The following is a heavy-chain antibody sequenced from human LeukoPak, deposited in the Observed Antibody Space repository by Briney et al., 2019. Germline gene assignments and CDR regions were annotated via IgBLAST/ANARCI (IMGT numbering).Heavy chain of an antibody. J-gene: IGHJ6*03. D-gene: IGHD2-2*01. CDR2: IYYSGST. CDR1: GGSISSYY. CDR3: ARERPEYRSSTSCPIPYYYYMDV. V-gene: IGHV4-59*01. Sequence: PSETLSLTCTVSGGSISSYYWSWIRQPPGKGLEWIGYIYYSGSTNYNPSLKSRVTISVDTSKNQFSLKLSSVTAADTAVYYCARERPEYRSSTSCPIPYYYYMDVWGKGTTVTVSS.